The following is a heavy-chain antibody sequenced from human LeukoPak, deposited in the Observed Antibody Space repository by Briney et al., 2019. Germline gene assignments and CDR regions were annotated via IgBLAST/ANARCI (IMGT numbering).Heavy chain of an antibody. CDR1: GFTFDDYA. CDR2: ISWNSGSK. D-gene: IGHD6-13*01. J-gene: IGHJ4*02. Sequence: PGGSLRLSCAASGFTFDDYAMHWVRQAPGKGLEWVSGISWNSGSKGYADSVKGRFTISRDNAKNSLYLQMNSLRAEDTALYYCANLGYSSSHGEDYWSQGTLVTVSS. CDR3: ANLGYSSSHGEDY. V-gene: IGHV3-9*01.